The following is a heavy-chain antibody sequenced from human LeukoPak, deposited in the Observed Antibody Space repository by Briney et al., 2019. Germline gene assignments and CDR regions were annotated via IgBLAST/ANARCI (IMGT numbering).Heavy chain of an antibody. CDR3: ARDYCSGGSCLDY. CDR1: GGSFNGYY. Sequence: PSETLSLTCAVYGGSFNGYYWSWIRQPPGKGLEWIGEINHSGSTYYNPSLKSRVTISIDTSKNQFSLKLSSVTAADTAVYYCARDYCSGGSCLDYWGQGTLVTVSS. D-gene: IGHD2-15*01. CDR2: INHSGST. V-gene: IGHV4-34*01. J-gene: IGHJ4*02.